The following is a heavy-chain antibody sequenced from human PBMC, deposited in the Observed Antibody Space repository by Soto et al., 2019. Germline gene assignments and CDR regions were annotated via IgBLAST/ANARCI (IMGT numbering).Heavy chain of an antibody. CDR3: ARKAWVRFDY. J-gene: IGHJ4*02. D-gene: IGHD7-27*01. Sequence: SETLSLTCTVSGDSMTRSVWWTWVRQPPGKGLEWIGEVFHTGNTNYNPSLKSRVTTSVDKSTNEFSLKVTSVTAADTAIYYCARKAWVRFDYWGQGALATVSS. CDR2: VFHTGNT. V-gene: IGHV4-4*02. CDR1: GDSMTRSVW.